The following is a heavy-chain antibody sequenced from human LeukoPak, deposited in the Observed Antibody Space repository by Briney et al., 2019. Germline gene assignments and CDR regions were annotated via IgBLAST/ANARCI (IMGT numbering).Heavy chain of an antibody. D-gene: IGHD6-19*01. CDR3: ARGWLDDY. J-gene: IGHJ4*02. CDR1: GFTFSSYA. Sequence: GSLRLSCAASGFTFSSYAMSWVRQAPGKGLEWVANIKQDGSEKYYVDSVKGRFTISRDNAKNSLYLQMNSLRAEDTAVYYCARGWLDDYWGQGTLVTVSS. V-gene: IGHV3-7*01. CDR2: IKQDGSEK.